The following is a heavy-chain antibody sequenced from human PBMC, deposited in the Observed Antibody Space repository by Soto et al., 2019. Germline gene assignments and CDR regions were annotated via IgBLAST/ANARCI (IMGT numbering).Heavy chain of an antibody. J-gene: IGHJ4*02. CDR3: AKDRSRIVVVPKDADLGDY. Sequence: PGGSLRLSCAASGFTFSSYAMSWVRQAPGKGLEWVSAISGSGGSTYYADSVKGRFTISRDNSKNTLYLQMNSLRAEDTAVYYCAKDRSRIVVVPKDADLGDYWGQGTLVTVSS. CDR1: GFTFSSYA. D-gene: IGHD2-2*01. V-gene: IGHV3-23*01. CDR2: ISGSGGST.